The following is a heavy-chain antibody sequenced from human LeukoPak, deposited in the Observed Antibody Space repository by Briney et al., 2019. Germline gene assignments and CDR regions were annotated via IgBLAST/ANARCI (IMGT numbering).Heavy chain of an antibody. D-gene: IGHD3-16*01. Sequence: SETLSLTCAVYGGSFSGYYWSWIRQPPGKGLEWIGEINHSGSTNYNPSLKSRVTISVDTSKNQFSLKLSSVTAADTAVFYCVRDAAHGFAPAWGQGILVTVSS. J-gene: IGHJ5*02. CDR1: GGSFSGYY. CDR3: VRDAAHGFAPA. V-gene: IGHV4-34*01. CDR2: INHSGST.